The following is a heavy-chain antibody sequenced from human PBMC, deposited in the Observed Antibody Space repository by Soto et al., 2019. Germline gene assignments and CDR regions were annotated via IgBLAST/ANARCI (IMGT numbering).Heavy chain of an antibody. J-gene: IGHJ4*02. CDR3: ARSFRIVVVPAAIVGVDY. V-gene: IGHV1-46*01. CDR1: GYTFTSYY. Sequence: ASVEVSCKXSGYTFTSYYMHWVRQAPGQGLEWMGIINPSGGSTSYAQKFQGRVTMTRDTSTSTVYMELSSLRSEDTAVYYCARSFRIVVVPAAIVGVDYWGQGTLVTVSS. CDR2: INPSGGST. D-gene: IGHD2-2*02.